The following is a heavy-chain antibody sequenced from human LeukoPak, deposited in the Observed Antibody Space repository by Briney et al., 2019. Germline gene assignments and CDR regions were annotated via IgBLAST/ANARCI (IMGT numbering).Heavy chain of an antibody. CDR3: AREEFPTLLEWSYHEKSMDV. CDR1: GYTFTSYY. D-gene: IGHD3-3*01. CDR2: INPSGGST. J-gene: IGHJ6*03. V-gene: IGHV1-46*01. Sequence: ASVKVSRKASGYTFTSYYMHWVRQAPGQGLEWMGIINPSGGSTSYAQKFQGRVTMTRDTSTSTVYMEPSSLRSEDTAVYYCAREEFPTLLEWSYHEKSMDVWGKGTTVTVSS.